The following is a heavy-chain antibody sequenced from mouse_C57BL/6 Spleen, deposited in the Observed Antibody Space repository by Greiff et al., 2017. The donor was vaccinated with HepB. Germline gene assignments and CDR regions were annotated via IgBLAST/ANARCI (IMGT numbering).Heavy chain of an antibody. D-gene: IGHD1-2*01. CDR1: GYTFTSYW. CDR2: IDPSDSYT. J-gene: IGHJ3*01. V-gene: IGHV1-69*01. CDR3: ARGRLWFAY. Sequence: QVHVKQPGAELVMPGASVKLSCKASGYTFTSYWMHWVKQRPGQGLEWIGEIDPSDSYTNYNQKFKGKSTLTVDKSSSTAYMQLSSLTSADSAVYYCARGRLWFAYWGQGTLVTVSA.